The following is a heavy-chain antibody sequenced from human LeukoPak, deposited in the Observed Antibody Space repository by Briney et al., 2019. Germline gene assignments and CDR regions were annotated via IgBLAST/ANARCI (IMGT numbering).Heavy chain of an antibody. CDR1: GGSISSYY. Sequence: SETLSLTCTVSGGSISSYYWSWIRQPPGKGLEWIGYIYYSGSTNYNPSLKSRVTISVDTSKNQFSLKLSSVTAADTAVYYCARDNWFGKVFDPWGQGTLVTVSS. J-gene: IGHJ5*02. V-gene: IGHV4-59*12. CDR3: ARDNWFGKVFDP. D-gene: IGHD3-10*01. CDR2: IYYSGST.